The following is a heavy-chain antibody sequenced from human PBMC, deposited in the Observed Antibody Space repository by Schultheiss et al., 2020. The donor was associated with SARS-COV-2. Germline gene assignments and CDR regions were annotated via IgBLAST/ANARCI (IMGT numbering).Heavy chain of an antibody. J-gene: IGHJ3*02. CDR2: ISGSGGST. CDR1: GFTFSNAW. CDR3: AKDLGYCSGGSCSGSSAFDI. D-gene: IGHD2-15*01. Sequence: GGSLRLSCAASGFTFSNAWMSWVRQAPGKGLEWVSAISGSGGSTYYADSVKGRFTISRDNSKNTLYLQMNSLRAEDTAVYYCAKDLGYCSGGSCSGSSAFDIWGQGTMVTVSS. V-gene: IGHV3-23*01.